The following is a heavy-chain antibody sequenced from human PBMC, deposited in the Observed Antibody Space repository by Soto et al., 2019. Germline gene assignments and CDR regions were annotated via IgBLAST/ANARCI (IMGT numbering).Heavy chain of an antibody. V-gene: IGHV3-30*18. CDR3: AKDYSSSWFHY. J-gene: IGHJ4*02. CDR2: ISYDGSNK. Sequence: PGGSLRLSCAASGFTFSSYGMHWVRQAPGKGLEWVAVISYDGSNKYYADSVKGRFTISRDNSKNTLYLQMNSLRAEDTAVYYCAKDYSSSWFHYWGQGTLVTVPQ. D-gene: IGHD6-13*01. CDR1: GFTFSSYG.